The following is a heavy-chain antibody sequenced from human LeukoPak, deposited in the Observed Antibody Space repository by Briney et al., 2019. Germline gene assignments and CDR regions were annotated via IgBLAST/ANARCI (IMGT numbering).Heavy chain of an antibody. J-gene: IGHJ4*02. D-gene: IGHD3-22*01. Sequence: SETLSLTCAVYGGSFSGYYWSWIRQPPGKGLEWIGEINHSGSTNYNPSLKSRATISVDTSKNQFSLKLSSVTAADTAVYYCARRGGTTYYYDSSGYYFSLQKAYFDYWGQGTLVTVSS. CDR3: ARRGGTTYYYDSSGYYFSLQKAYFDY. V-gene: IGHV4-34*01. CDR1: GGSFSGYY. CDR2: INHSGST.